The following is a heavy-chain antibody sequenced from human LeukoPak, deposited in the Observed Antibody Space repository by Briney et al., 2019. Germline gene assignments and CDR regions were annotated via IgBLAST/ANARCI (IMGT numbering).Heavy chain of an antibody. D-gene: IGHD6-19*01. CDR3: AAGRDIAVAGPGGYFDY. J-gene: IGHJ4*02. CDR2: ISPRGGSM. Sequence: PGGSLRLSCAASGFTFSDYHMNWIRQAPGKGLEWVSYISPRGGSMYFADSVKGRFTISRDNAENSLFLQMNSLTADDTADYYCAAGRDIAVAGPGGYFDYWGQGTLVTVSS. CDR1: GFTFSDYH. V-gene: IGHV3-11*01.